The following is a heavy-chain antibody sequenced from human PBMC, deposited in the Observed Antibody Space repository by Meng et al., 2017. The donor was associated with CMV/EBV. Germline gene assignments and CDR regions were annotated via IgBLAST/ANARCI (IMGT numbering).Heavy chain of an antibody. D-gene: IGHD6-13*01. J-gene: IGHJ4*02. CDR3: AKDWGSWYGGLDY. CDR1: GFTFDDYA. CDR2: ISWNSGSI. Sequence: GGSLRLSCAASGFTFDDYAMHWVRQAPGKGLEWVSGISWNSGSIGYADSVKGRFTISRDNAKNSLYLQMNSLRAEDTALYYCAKDWGSWYGGLDYWGQGTLVTVSS. V-gene: IGHV3-9*01.